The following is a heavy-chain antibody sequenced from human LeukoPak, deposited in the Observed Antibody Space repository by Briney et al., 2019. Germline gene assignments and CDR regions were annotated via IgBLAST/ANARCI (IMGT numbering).Heavy chain of an antibody. V-gene: IGHV1-46*01. Sequence: ASVKVSCKASGYTFTSYYIHWVRQAPGQGLEWMGTINPAGGSTTYAQKFQGSRLTLTRDTSTSTVYMELSSLRSEDTAVYYCARGRGVHDSHTYDYFDYWGQGSLVTVSS. CDR2: INPAGGST. J-gene: IGHJ4*02. CDR1: GYTFTSYY. D-gene: IGHD3-22*01. CDR3: ARGRGVHDSHTYDYFDY.